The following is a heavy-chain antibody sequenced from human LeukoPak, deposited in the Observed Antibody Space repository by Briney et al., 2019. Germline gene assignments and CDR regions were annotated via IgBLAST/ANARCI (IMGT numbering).Heavy chain of an antibody. D-gene: IGHD5-18*01. CDR2: ISSSGSTI. CDR1: GXTFSSYE. V-gene: IGHV3-48*03. J-gene: IGHJ3*02. Sequence: GGSLRLSCAASGXTFSSYEMNWVRQAPGKGLEWVSYISSSGSTIYYADSVKGRFTISRDNAKNSLYLQMNSLGAEDTAVYYCARGGDTAMADAFDIWGQGTMVTVSS. CDR3: ARGGDTAMADAFDI.